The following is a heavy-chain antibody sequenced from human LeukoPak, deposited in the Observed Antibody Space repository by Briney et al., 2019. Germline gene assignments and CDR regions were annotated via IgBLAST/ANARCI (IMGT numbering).Heavy chain of an antibody. V-gene: IGHV1-46*01. CDR1: GYTFTSYY. J-gene: IGHJ5*02. D-gene: IGHD2-15*01. Sequence: GASVKVSCKASGYTFTSYYMHWVRQAPGQGLEWMGIINPSSGFTTYAQKFRGRIAMTGDMSTSTLYMDLSSLTSEDTAVYYCARAIRWGIVANYFDPWGQGVLVTVSS. CDR2: INPSSGFT. CDR3: ARAIRWGIVANYFDP.